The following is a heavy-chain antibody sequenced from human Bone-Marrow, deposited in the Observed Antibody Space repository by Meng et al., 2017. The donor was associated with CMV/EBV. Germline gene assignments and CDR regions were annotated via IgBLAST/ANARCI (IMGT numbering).Heavy chain of an antibody. J-gene: IGHJ4*02. CDR1: GYTFTSYG. V-gene: IGHV1-18*01. D-gene: IGHD3-3*01. Sequence: ASVKVSCKASGYTFTSYGISWVRQAPGQGLEWMGWISAYNGNTNYAQKLQGRVTMTTDTSTSTAYMELRSLRSDDTAVYHCARGLEYYDFWSGYLGYWGQGTLVTVSS. CDR2: ISAYNGNT. CDR3: ARGLEYYDFWSGYLGY.